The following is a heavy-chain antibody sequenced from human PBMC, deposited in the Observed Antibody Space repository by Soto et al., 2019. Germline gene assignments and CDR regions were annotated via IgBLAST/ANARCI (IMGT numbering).Heavy chain of an antibody. CDR1: GFTLSSYA. J-gene: IGHJ6*02. V-gene: IGHV3-23*01. Sequence: GGSLRLSCAASGFTLSSYAMSWVRQAPGKGLEWVSAISGSGGSTYYADSVKGRFTISRDNSKNTLYLQMNSLRAEDTAVYYWAKDRTAAGDYYYYYGMDVWGQGTTVTVSS. CDR2: ISGSGGST. D-gene: IGHD6-13*01. CDR3: AKDRTAAGDYYYYYGMDV.